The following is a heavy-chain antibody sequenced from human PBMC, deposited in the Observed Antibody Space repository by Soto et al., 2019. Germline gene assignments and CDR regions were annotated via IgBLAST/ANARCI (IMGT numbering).Heavy chain of an antibody. Sequence: EASVKVSCKASGGTFSSYAISWVRQAPGQGLEWMGGIIPIFGTANYAQKFQGRVTITADESTSTAYMELSSLRSEDTAVYYCAARITMVRGVINLGVRGPDSSDSYNWFDPWGQGTLVTVSS. D-gene: IGHD3-10*01. J-gene: IGHJ5*02. CDR1: GGTFSSYA. CDR2: IIPIFGTA. V-gene: IGHV1-69*13. CDR3: AARITMVRGVINLGVRGPDSSDSYNWFDP.